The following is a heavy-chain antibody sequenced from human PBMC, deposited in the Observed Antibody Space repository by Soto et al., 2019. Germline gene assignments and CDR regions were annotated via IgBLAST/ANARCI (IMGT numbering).Heavy chain of an antibody. J-gene: IGHJ4*02. V-gene: IGHV3-7*03. CDR1: GFTFGSYW. CDR2: IKWDASEK. CDR3: AHRPDDSGYFDY. Sequence: PGGSLRLSCAASGFTFGSYWMSWVRQAPGKGPEWLATIKWDASEKKYVDSVKGRFTTSRDNAKNALYLQVDSLRAEDTATYYCAHRPDDSGYFDYWGQGALVTVSS. D-gene: IGHD3-22*01.